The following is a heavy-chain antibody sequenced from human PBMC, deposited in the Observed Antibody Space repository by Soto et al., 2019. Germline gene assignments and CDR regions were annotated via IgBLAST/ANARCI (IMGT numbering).Heavy chain of an antibody. J-gene: IGHJ4*02. CDR1: GFAFSSNA. V-gene: IGHV3-23*01. CDR3: AKEHYQQKFDH. D-gene: IGHD2-2*01. CDR2: ISVSGGDT. Sequence: GGSLRLSCAASGFAFSSNAMSWVRQAPGKGLEWVSTISVSGGDTFYPDSVKGRFTISRDNSKNTVYLQMTSLRADDTAVYYCAKEHYQQKFDHWGQGTLVTVSS.